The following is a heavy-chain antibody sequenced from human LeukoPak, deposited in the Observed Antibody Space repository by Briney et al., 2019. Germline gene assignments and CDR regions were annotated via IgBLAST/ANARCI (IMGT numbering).Heavy chain of an antibody. J-gene: IGHJ3*02. CDR1: GYTFTSYG. V-gene: IGHV1-18*01. CDR2: ISAYNGNT. D-gene: IGHD3-3*01. CDR3: ARVKGVTIFGVAPQDAFDI. Sequence: ASVKVSCKASGYTFTSYGISWVRQAPGQGLEWMGWISAYNGNTNYAQKLQGRVTMTTDTSTSTAYMELRSLRSDDTAVYYCARVKGVTIFGVAPQDAFDIWGQGTVVTVSS.